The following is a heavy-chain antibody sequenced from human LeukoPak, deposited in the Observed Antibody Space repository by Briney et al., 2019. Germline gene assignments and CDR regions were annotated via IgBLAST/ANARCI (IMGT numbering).Heavy chain of an antibody. J-gene: IGHJ4*02. CDR2: INSDGSST. CDR3: ARGRSSGNPDY. D-gene: IGHD6-19*01. CDR1: GFTFSSYW. Sequence: PGGSLRLSCAASGFTFSSYWMHWVRQAPGKGLVWVSRINSDGSSTSYADAVKGRFTISRDSAKNTLYLQMNSLRAEDTAVYYCARGRSSGNPDYWGQGTLVTVSS. V-gene: IGHV3-74*01.